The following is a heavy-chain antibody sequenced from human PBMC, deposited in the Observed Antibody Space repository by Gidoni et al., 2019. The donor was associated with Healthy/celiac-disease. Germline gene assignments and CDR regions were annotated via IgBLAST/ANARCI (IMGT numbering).Heavy chain of an antibody. J-gene: IGHJ6*02. D-gene: IGHD3-22*01. V-gene: IGHV3-30*18. CDR3: AKVTLVRLFYYYGMDV. Sequence: QVQLVESGGGVVQPGRSLRLSCAASGFTFSSYGMHWVRQAPGKGLEWVAVISYDGSNKYYADSVKGRFTISRDNSKNTLYLQMNSLRAEDTAVYYCAKVTLVRLFYYYGMDVWGQGTTVTVSS. CDR1: GFTFSSYG. CDR2: ISYDGSNK.